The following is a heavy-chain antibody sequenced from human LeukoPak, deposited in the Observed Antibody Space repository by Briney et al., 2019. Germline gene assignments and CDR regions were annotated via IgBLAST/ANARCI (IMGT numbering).Heavy chain of an antibody. V-gene: IGHV4-59*01. CDR3: ARDDSVGDNAWWFDP. J-gene: IGHJ5*02. CDR1: GGSISSYY. Sequence: SETLSLTCTVSGGSISSYYWSWIRQPPGKGLEWIGYTHYSGSTKYNPSLKSRLTISVDSSKNQFSLRLSSVTAADTAIYYCARDDSVGDNAWWFDPWGQGTLVTVSS. CDR2: THYSGST. D-gene: IGHD1-26*01.